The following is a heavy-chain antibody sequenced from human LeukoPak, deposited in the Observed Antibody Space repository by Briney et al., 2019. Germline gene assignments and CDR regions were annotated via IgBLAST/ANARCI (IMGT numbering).Heavy chain of an antibody. Sequence: AGGSLRLSCAASGFTLRSYAMSWVRQAPGKGLEWVSAISGSGGATYYADSVKGRFTIFRDNSKNTLYLQMNSLRSDDTAVYYCARETRGRYSYGYDYWGQGTLVTVSS. J-gene: IGHJ4*02. CDR3: ARETRGRYSYGYDY. V-gene: IGHV3-23*01. CDR1: GFTLRSYA. CDR2: ISGSGGAT. D-gene: IGHD5-18*01.